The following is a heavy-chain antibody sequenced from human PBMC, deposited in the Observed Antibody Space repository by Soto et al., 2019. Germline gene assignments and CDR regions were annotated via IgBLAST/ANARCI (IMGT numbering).Heavy chain of an antibody. CDR1: WPIRSTNDY. Sequence: SDTLSPHLHCLWWPIRSTNDYWGWIRQPPGKGLEWIGSINYRGTTYYNPSLKSRVTMSVDTSKNQFSLKLSSVTAADTAVYYCARSTYTSGTYHGMDVWGQGTTVT. V-gene: IGHV4-39*01. CDR3: ARSTYTSGTYHGMDV. J-gene: IGHJ6*02. CDR2: INYRGTT. D-gene: IGHD3-10*01.